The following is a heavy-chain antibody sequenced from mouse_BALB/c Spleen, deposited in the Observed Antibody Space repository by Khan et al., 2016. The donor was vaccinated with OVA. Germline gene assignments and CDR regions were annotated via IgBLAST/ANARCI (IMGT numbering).Heavy chain of an antibody. Sequence: VQLVESGPGLVAPSQSLSITCTISGFSLTNYGIHWVRQPPGKGLEWLVVIWSDGSTTYNSALKSRLRISKDNSKSQVFLKMNSLQTDDTAMYYCARQPYYHYYVMDYWGQGTSGTVSS. CDR1: GFSLTNYG. J-gene: IGHJ4*01. CDR2: IWSDGST. CDR3: ARQPYYHYYVMDY. D-gene: IGHD2-10*01. V-gene: IGHV2-6-1*01.